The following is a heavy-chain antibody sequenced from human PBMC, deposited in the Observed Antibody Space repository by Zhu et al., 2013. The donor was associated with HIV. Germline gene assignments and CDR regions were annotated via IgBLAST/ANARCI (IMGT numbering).Heavy chain of an antibody. J-gene: IGHJ4*02. Sequence: QVQLVQSGAEVKKPGSSVKVSCKSSGGTFNNFALNWVRQAPGQGFEWMGGIIPAFGVVNYAQRFQGRITISANKETNTDFLDLRSLTSGDTAIYYCARREKAYDNSGLFDYWGQGTLVTVSS. D-gene: IGHD3-22*01. CDR3: ARREKAYDNSGLFDY. CDR2: IIPAFGVV. CDR1: GGTFNNFA. V-gene: IGHV1-69*17.